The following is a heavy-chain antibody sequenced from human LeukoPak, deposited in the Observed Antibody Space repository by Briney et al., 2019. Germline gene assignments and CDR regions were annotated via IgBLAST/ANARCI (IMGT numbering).Heavy chain of an antibody. CDR1: NDSFSNYY. J-gene: IGHJ3*02. CDR2: VYYTDKT. CDR3: ARFDRHDAFDI. D-gene: IGHD3-9*01. V-gene: IGHV4-59*08. Sequence: SETLSLTCTVSNDSFSNYYWTWIRQSPGKALEWIGYVYYTDKTHYNPSLKSRVFISADTSQNQFSLRLSSVTAADTAVYYCARFDRHDAFDIWGQGTMVTVSS.